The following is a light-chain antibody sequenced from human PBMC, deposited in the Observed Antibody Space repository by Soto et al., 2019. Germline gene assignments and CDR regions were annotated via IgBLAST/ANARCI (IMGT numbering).Light chain of an antibody. V-gene: IGKV1-5*03. CDR3: QQYNSSSPET. J-gene: IGKJ1*01. Sequence: DIQMTQSPSTLSGSVGDRVTITFRASQTISSWLAWYQQKPGKAPKLLIYKASSLESGVPSRFSGSGSGTEFTLTISSLQPDDFATYYCQQYNSSSPETFGQGTKVDIK. CDR1: QTISSW. CDR2: KAS.